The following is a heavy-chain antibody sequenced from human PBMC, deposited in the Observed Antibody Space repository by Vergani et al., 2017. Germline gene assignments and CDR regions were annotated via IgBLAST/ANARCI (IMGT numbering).Heavy chain of an antibody. D-gene: IGHD3-22*01. CDR1: GFTFSSYA. CDR2: ISGSGGST. J-gene: IGHJ4*02. Sequence: EVQLLESGGGLVQPGGSLRLSCAASGFTFSSYAMSWVRQAPGKGLEWVSAISGSGGSTYYADSVKGRFTISRDNSKNTLYLQMNSLRAEDTAVYYCARGGGTYYYDSSGYYFDYWGQGTLVTVSS. CDR3: ARGGGTYYYDSSGYYFDY. V-gene: IGHV3-23*01.